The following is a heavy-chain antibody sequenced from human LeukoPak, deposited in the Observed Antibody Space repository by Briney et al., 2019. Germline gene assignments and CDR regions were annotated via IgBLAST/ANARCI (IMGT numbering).Heavy chain of an antibody. CDR1: GGSISSYY. D-gene: IGHD5-24*01. CDR2: LYYSGNT. J-gene: IGHJ4*02. Sequence: SETLSLTCTVSGGSISSYYWSWIRQPPGKGLEWIAYLYYSGNTNYNPSLKSRVTISVDTSKNQFSLKLSSVTAADTAVYYCARTAGYKNFDYWGQGTLVTVSS. CDR3: ARTAGYKNFDY. V-gene: IGHV4-59*08.